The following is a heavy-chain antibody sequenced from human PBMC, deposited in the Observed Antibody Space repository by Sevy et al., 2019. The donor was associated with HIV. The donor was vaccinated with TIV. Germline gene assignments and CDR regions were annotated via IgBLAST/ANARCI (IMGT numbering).Heavy chain of an antibody. V-gene: IGHV3-21*01. CDR3: ARDLFSGGNAMYGY. D-gene: IGHD2-15*01. CDR2: INAISSNI. J-gene: IGHJ4*02. Sequence: PGGSLRLSCAASGFTFSSYAMNWVRQAPGKGLEWVSSINAISSNIYYADSVKGRFTISRDNAENSLYLQMNSVRAEDTAVYYCARDLFSGGNAMYGYWGQGTLVTVSS. CDR1: GFTFSSYA.